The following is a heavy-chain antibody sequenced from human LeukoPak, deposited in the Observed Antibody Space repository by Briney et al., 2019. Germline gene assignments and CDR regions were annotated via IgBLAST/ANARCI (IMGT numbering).Heavy chain of an antibody. J-gene: IGHJ5*02. CDR1: GGSISSSSYY. Sequence: SETLSLTCTVSGGSISSSSYYWGWIRQPPGKGLEWIGSIYYSGSTYYNPSLKSRVTISVDTSKNQFSLKLSSVPAADTAVYYCARQLAAPNWFDPWGQGTLVTVSS. D-gene: IGHD6-13*01. CDR2: IYYSGST. CDR3: ARQLAAPNWFDP. V-gene: IGHV4-39*01.